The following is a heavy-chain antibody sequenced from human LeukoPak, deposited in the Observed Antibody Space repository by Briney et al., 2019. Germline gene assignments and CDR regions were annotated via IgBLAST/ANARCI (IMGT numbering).Heavy chain of an antibody. Sequence: GGSLRLSCAASGFILTHHGMHWVRQAPGKGVDWVAVIWYDGSYKYYADSVKGRFTISRDNSKNTLYLQMNSLRAEDTAIYFCAKVVQYTASTGTGLDYWGQGTLVTVSS. D-gene: IGHD6-13*01. CDR3: AKVVQYTASTGTGLDY. CDR1: GFILTHHG. CDR2: IWYDGSYK. J-gene: IGHJ4*02. V-gene: IGHV3-33*06.